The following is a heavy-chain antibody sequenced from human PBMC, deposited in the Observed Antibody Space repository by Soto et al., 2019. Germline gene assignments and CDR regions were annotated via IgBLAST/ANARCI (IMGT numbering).Heavy chain of an antibody. CDR3: ARDLRPRRGYSYGQRKTYGMDV. V-gene: IGHV3-33*01. D-gene: IGHD5-18*01. CDR2: IWYDGSNK. J-gene: IGHJ6*02. Sequence: PGGSLRLSCAASGFTFSSYGMHWVRQAPGKGLEWVAVIWYDGSNKYYADSVKGRFTISRDNSKNTLYLQMNSLRAEDTAVYYCARDLRPRRGYSYGQRKTYGMDVWGQGTTVTVPS. CDR1: GFTFSSYG.